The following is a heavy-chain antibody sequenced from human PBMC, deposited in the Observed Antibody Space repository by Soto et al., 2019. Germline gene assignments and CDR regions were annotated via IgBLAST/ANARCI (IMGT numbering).Heavy chain of an antibody. J-gene: IGHJ4*02. Sequence: VQLVQSGAEVKKPGASVKVSCEASGYTFIDYYMPWVRQAPGQGFEWMGRLSPKSGGTNYAQQFQGRVTMTWDTSLNTAYLQLSSLMSEDTAVYYCARPPGYISDWYYFDLWGQGTLVTVSS. V-gene: IGHV1-2*02. D-gene: IGHD6-19*01. CDR3: ARPPGYISDWYYFDL. CDR1: GYTFIDYY. CDR2: LSPKSGGT.